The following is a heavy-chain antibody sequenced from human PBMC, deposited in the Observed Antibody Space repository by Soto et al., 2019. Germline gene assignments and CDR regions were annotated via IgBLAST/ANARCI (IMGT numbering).Heavy chain of an antibody. CDR1: GYTFTSYG. J-gene: IGHJ3*02. V-gene: IGHV1-18*01. CDR2: ISAYNGNT. D-gene: IGHD2-15*01. Sequence: QVQLVQSGAEVKKPGASVKVSCKASGYTFTSYGISWVRQAPGQGLEWMGWISAYNGNTNYAQKLQGRDTMTTDTPTSTAYTELRCLRSDDTAVYYWARRDIVVVVAATSYAFDIWGKGTMVTVSS. CDR3: ARRDIVVVVAATSYAFDI.